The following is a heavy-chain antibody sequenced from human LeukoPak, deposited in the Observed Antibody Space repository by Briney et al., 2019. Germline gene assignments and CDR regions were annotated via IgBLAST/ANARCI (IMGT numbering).Heavy chain of an antibody. CDR1: GYTFTNYG. CDR3: ARPAYYDFWSGYSHFDY. Sequence: GASVKVSCKTSGYTFTNYGISWVRQAPGQGLEWMGWISAYNGNTNYAQKLQGRVTMTTDTSTSTAYMELRSLRSDDTAVYYCARPAYYDFWSGYSHFDYWGQGTLVTVSS. V-gene: IGHV1-18*01. CDR2: ISAYNGNT. J-gene: IGHJ4*02. D-gene: IGHD3-3*01.